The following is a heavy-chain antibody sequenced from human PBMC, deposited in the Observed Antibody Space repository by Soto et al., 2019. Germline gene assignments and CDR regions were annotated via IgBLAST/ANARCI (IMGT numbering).Heavy chain of an antibody. Sequence: SVKVSCKASGFTFTSSAVQWVRQARGQRLEWIGWIVVGSGNTNYAQKFQERVTITRDMSTSTAYMELSSLRSEDTAVYYCAVAEYYYDSSGYLSLDYWGQGTLVTVSS. CDR1: GFTFTSSA. CDR3: AVAEYYYDSSGYLSLDY. D-gene: IGHD3-22*01. V-gene: IGHV1-58*01. J-gene: IGHJ4*02. CDR2: IVVGSGNT.